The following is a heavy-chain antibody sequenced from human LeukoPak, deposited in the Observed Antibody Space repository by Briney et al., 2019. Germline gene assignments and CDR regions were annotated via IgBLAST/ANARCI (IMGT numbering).Heavy chain of an antibody. CDR2: IKQDGSAK. V-gene: IGHV3-7*01. CDR1: GFTFSSYW. CDR3: ARVSSYSSSSGSLCDY. D-gene: IGHD6-6*01. Sequence: TGGSVRLSCAASGFTFSSYWMSWVRHAPGKGLEWVANIKQDGSAKFYVDSVKGRFTISRDNAKNSLYLQMNSLRAEDTAIYYCARVSSYSSSSGSLCDYWGQGTRVTVSS. J-gene: IGHJ4*02.